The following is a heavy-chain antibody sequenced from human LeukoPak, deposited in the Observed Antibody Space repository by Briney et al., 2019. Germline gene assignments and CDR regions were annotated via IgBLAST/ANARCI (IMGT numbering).Heavy chain of an antibody. J-gene: IGHJ5*02. CDR3: AKDRRVLFVVPTAFDP. CDR1: GFTFSSYA. V-gene: IGHV3-23*01. D-gene: IGHD2-21*01. Sequence: KAGGSLRLSCAASGFTFSSYAMSWVRQAPGEGLEWVSTISPSGGSTFYADSVKGRFTIFGDNSKNTLYLQMNSLRAEDTAVHYCAKDRRVLFVVPTAFDPWGQGTLVTVSS. CDR2: ISPSGGST.